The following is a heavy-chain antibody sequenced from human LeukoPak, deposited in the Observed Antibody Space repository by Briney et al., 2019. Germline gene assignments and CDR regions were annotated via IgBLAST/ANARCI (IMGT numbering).Heavy chain of an antibody. CDR3: ARDPPFTYMDV. Sequence: PGGSLRLSCAASGFTVSSNYMSWVRQAPGKGLEWVSVIYSGGSTYYADSVKDRFTISRDNSKNTLYLRMNSLRAEDTAVYYCARDPPFTYMDVWGKGTTVTVSS. CDR1: GFTVSSNY. CDR2: IYSGGST. V-gene: IGHV3-66*02. J-gene: IGHJ6*03.